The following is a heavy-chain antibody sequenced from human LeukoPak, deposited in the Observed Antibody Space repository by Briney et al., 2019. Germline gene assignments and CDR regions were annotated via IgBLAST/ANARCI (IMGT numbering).Heavy chain of an antibody. D-gene: IGHD6-19*01. CDR3: ARRPLGAVAGTVDY. CDR1: GGSISSSSYC. J-gene: IGHJ4*02. CDR2: IYYSGST. V-gene: IGHV4-39*01. Sequence: SETLSLTCTVSGGSISSSSYCWGWIRQPPGKGLEWIGSIYYSGSTYYNPSLKSRVTISVDTSKNQFSLKLSSVTAADTAVYYCARRPLGAVAGTVDYWGQGTLVTVSS.